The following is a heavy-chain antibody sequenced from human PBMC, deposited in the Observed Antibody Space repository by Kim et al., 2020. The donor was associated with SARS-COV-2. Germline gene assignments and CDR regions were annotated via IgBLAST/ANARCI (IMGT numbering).Heavy chain of an antibody. Sequence: SETLSLTCTVSGGSISSGGYYWSWIRQHPGKGLEWIGYIYYSGSTYYNPSLKSRVTISVEMSKNQFSLKLGSVTAADTAVYYCAAEPVLLWSGASSGMDVWGQGTTVTVSS. J-gene: IGHJ6*02. CDR2: IYYSGST. D-gene: IGHD3-10*01. V-gene: IGHV4-31*03. CDR1: GGSISSGGYY. CDR3: AAEPVLLWSGASSGMDV.